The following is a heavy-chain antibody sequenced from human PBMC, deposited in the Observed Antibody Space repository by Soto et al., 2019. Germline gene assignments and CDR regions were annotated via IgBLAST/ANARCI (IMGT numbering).Heavy chain of an antibody. J-gene: IGHJ4*02. CDR1: GGSSSSYY. D-gene: IGHD1-26*01. CDR3: ARVPSGSYSQIDY. Sequence: SETLSLTCTVAGGSSSSYYWSWIRQPPGKGLEWIGYIYYSGSTNYNPSLKGRVTIFVDTSKNQFSLKLNSVTAADTAMYYCARVPSGSYSQIDYWAQGTLVTVSS. V-gene: IGHV4-59*01. CDR2: IYYSGST.